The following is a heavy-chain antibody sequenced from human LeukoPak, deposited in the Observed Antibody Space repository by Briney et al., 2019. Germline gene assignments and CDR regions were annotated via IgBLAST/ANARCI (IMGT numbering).Heavy chain of an antibody. J-gene: IGHJ3*02. D-gene: IGHD5-12*01. Sequence: GGSLRLSCAASGFTFSSYAMHWVRQAPGKGLEWVAVISYDGSNKYYADSVKGRFTISRDNSKNTLYLQMNSLRAEDTAVYYCAKYIVANTYAFDIWGQGTMVTVSS. CDR1: GFTFSSYA. CDR3: AKYIVANTYAFDI. CDR2: ISYDGSNK. V-gene: IGHV3-30-3*02.